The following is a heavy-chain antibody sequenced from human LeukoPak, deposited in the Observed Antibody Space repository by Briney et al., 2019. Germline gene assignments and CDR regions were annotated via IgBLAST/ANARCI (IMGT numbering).Heavy chain of an antibody. CDR1: GFTVSSNY. D-gene: IGHD4-17*01. J-gene: IGHJ6*02. CDR2: IYSGGST. CDR3: ARDPGNDYGDYSSYYGMDV. V-gene: IGHV3-66*01. Sequence: PGGSLRLSCAASGFTVSSNYMGWVRQAPGKGLEWVSVIYSGGSTYYADSVKGRFTISRDNSKNTLYLQMNSLRAEDTAVYYCARDPGNDYGDYSSYYGMDVWGQGTTVTVSS.